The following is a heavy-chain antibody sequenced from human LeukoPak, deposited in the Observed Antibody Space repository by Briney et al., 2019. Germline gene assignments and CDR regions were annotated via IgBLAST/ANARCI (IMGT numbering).Heavy chain of an antibody. CDR1: GFTFSSYE. CDR2: ISSSGSTI. J-gene: IGHJ4*02. D-gene: IGHD5-24*01. Sequence: PGGSLRLSRAASGFTFSSYEMNWVRQAPGKGLEWVSYISSSGSTIYYADSVKGRFTISRDNAKNSLYLQMNSLRAEDTAVYYCARDYWMATIRYFDYWGQGTLVTVSS. CDR3: ARDYWMATIRYFDY. V-gene: IGHV3-48*03.